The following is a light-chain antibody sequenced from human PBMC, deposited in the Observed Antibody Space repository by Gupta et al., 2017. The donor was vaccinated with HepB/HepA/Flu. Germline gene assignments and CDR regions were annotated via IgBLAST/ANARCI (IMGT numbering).Light chain of an antibody. J-gene: IGLJ1*01. CDR1: RSNIGRNT. CDR3: AAWDDSLNGYV. CDR2: INN. V-gene: IGLV1-44*01. Sequence: QSVLTQPPSASGTTGQRVTIPCSGSRSNIGRNTVNWYQQLPGPAPTLLMSINNQRPSAVPDRFSGSKSGTSASLAVSGLQSEEEADYYCAAWDDSLNGYVFGTGTKVTVL.